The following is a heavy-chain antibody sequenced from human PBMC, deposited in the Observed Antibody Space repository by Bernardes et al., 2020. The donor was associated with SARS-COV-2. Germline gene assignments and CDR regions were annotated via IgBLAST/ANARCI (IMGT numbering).Heavy chain of an antibody. J-gene: IGHJ4*02. D-gene: IGHD2-15*01. CDR2: IKQDGSEK. CDR3: ARDFRDLEVVVALGD. V-gene: IGHV3-7*01. Sequence: GGSLRLSCVASGFTFSSYWMSWVRQAPGKGLEWVANIKQDGSEKYYVDSVKGRFTISRDNAKNSLYLQMNSLRVEDTAVYYCARDFRDLEVVVALGDWGQGTLVIVSS. CDR1: GFTFSSYW.